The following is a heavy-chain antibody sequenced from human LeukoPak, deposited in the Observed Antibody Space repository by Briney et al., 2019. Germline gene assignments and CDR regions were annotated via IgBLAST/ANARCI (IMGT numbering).Heavy chain of an antibody. V-gene: IGHV3-30-3*01. J-gene: IGHJ3*02. CDR3: ARGLASYSGSYSGAFDI. CDR1: GFTFSSYA. CDR2: ISYDGSNK. D-gene: IGHD1-26*01. Sequence: GGSLRLSCAASGFTFSSYAMHWVRQAPGKGLEWVAVISYDGSNKYYADSVKGRFTISRDNSKNTLYLQMNSLRAEDTAVYYCARGLASYSGSYSGAFDIWGQGTMVTVSS.